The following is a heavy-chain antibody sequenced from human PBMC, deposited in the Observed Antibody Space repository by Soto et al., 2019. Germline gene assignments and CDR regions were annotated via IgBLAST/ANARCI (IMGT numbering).Heavy chain of an antibody. V-gene: IGHV1-69*02. CDR1: GGTFSSYT. D-gene: IGHD3-22*01. CDR2: IIPILGIA. Sequence: QVQLVQSGAEVKKPGSSVKVSCKASGGTFSSYTISWVRQAPGQGLEWMGRIIPILGIANYAQKFQGRVTITADKSTSTAYMELSSLRSEDTAVYYCAGTTYYYDSRGYYIAYWGQGTLVTVSS. CDR3: AGTTYYYDSRGYYIAY. J-gene: IGHJ4*02.